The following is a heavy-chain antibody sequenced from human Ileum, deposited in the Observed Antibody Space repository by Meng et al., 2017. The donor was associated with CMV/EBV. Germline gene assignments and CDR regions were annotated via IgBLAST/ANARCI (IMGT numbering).Heavy chain of an antibody. CDR3: ARVMRGFGELLNSYWNHGMDV. Sequence: GESLKISCAASGFIVSNNYMSWVRQAPGKGLEWVSIIYNDGRTFYVESVKGRFTMSRDNSENTVYLQMSGLRAEDTAVYYCARVMRGFGELLNSYWNHGMDVWGQGTTVTVSS. CDR1: GFIVSNNY. V-gene: IGHV3-53*01. D-gene: IGHD3-10*01. CDR2: IYNDGRT. J-gene: IGHJ6*02.